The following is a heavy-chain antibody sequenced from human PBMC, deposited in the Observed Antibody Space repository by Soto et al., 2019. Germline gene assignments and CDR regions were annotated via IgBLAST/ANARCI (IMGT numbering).Heavy chain of an antibody. CDR1: GFTFSTFA. CDR3: AKTAGSSWTEFYY. V-gene: IGHV3-23*01. Sequence: GGSLRLSCAASGFTFSTFAMSWVRQAPGKGLEWVSGISNSGGSTYYADSVKGRFTISRDNSKNTLYLQMNSLRAEDTAVYYCAKTAGSSWTEFYYWGQGTLVTVS. D-gene: IGHD6-13*01. J-gene: IGHJ4*02. CDR2: ISNSGGST.